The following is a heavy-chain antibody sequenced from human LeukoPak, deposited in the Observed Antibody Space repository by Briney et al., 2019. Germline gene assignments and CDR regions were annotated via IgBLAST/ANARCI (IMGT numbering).Heavy chain of an antibody. V-gene: IGHV1-46*01. Sequence: ASVKVSCKASGYTFTKYYMHWVRQAPGQGLEWMGIIDPSGGSTSYAQTFQGRVTMTRDTSTSTFYMELSSLRSEDTAAYYCARGRGIAAPGPRSLFDYWGQGTLVTVSS. CDR2: IDPSGGST. CDR3: ARGRGIAAPGPRSLFDY. CDR1: GYTFTKYY. J-gene: IGHJ4*02. D-gene: IGHD6-13*01.